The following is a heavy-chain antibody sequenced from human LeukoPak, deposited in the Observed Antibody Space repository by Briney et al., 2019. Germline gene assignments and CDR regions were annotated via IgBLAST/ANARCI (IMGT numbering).Heavy chain of an antibody. CDR1: GFTFSSYS. J-gene: IGHJ6*02. CDR2: ISSSSSYI. Sequence: GGSLRLSCAASGFTFSSYSMNWVRQAPGKGLEWVSSISSSSSYIYYADSVKGRFTISGDNAKNSLYLQMNSLRAEDTAVYYCARVVVVPAAIYYYGMDVWGQGTTVTVSS. V-gene: IGHV3-21*01. CDR3: ARVVVVPAAIYYYGMDV. D-gene: IGHD2-2*01.